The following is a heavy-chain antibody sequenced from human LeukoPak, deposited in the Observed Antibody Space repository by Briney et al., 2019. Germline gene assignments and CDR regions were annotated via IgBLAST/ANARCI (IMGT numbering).Heavy chain of an antibody. J-gene: IGHJ5*02. CDR3: ARRPASSWYNS. CDR1: GGSTNSNMDY. Sequence: SETLSLTCTVSGGSTNSNMDYWGWIRQPPGKPLEFIGNIYYIGTTYSNPSLKSRVSISIDTSKNQFSLRLTSVTAADTAVYYCARRPASSWYNSWGQGTLVTVSS. CDR2: IYYIGTT. V-gene: IGHV4-39*01. D-gene: IGHD6-13*01.